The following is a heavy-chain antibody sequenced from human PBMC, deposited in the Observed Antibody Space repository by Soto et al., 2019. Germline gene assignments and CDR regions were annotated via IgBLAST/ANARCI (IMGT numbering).Heavy chain of an antibody. CDR3: ARESGDNWSYEAH. CDR2: IYASGNI. V-gene: IGHV4-4*07. Sequence: SENQALNCTVSGGSISGYSLNWFPQSGGKGLEWIGRIYASGNIHFNPSLKSRVTMSVDTSKNQFSLNLMSVTAAGTAVYYCARESGDNWSYEAHWGQGTQVTVSS. CDR1: GGSISGYS. J-gene: IGHJ4*02. D-gene: IGHD1-7*01.